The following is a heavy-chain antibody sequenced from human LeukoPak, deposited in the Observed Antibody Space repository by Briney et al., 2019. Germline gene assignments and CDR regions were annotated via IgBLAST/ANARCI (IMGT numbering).Heavy chain of an antibody. D-gene: IGHD1-1*01. Sequence: GASVKVSCKASGYTSTDYYMHWVRQAPGQGLEWMGWINPNSGGTNYAQKFQGRVTMTRDTSISTAYMELSRLRSDDTALYYCARGGLIQRHAFDIWGQGTMVTVSS. CDR2: INPNSGGT. V-gene: IGHV1-2*02. CDR3: ARGGLIQRHAFDI. J-gene: IGHJ3*02. CDR1: GYTSTDYY.